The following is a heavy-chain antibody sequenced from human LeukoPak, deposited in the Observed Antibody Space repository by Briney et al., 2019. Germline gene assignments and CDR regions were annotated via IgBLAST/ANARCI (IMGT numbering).Heavy chain of an antibody. V-gene: IGHV3-30*04. CDR2: ISYDGSNK. Sequence: GRSLRLSCAASGFTFSSYAMHWVRQAPGKGLEWVAVISYDGSNKYYADSVKGRFTISRDNSKNTLYLQMNSLRAEDTAVYYCARGVAVVVAATSNWFDPWGQGTLVTVSS. CDR3: ARGVAVVVAATSNWFDP. CDR1: GFTFSSYA. D-gene: IGHD2-15*01. J-gene: IGHJ5*02.